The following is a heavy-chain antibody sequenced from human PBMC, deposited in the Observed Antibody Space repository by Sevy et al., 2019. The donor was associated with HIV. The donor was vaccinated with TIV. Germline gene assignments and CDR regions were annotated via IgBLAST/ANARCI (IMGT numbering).Heavy chain of an antibody. D-gene: IGHD3-3*01. V-gene: IGHV4-39*01. CDR2: IYYSGST. J-gene: IGHJ4*02. Sequence: SETLSLTCTVSGGSISSSSYYWGWIRQTPGKGLEWIGSIYYSGSTYYNPSLKSRVTISVDTSKNQFSLKLSSVTAADTAVYYCARLRYDFWSGYSPFDYWGQGTLVTVSS. CDR1: GGSISSSSYY. CDR3: ARLRYDFWSGYSPFDY.